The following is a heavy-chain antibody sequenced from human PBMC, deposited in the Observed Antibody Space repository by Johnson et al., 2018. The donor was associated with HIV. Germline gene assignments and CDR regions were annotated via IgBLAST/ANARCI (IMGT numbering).Heavy chain of an antibody. V-gene: IGHV3-30*04. CDR1: GFTFSRYA. J-gene: IGHJ3*01. CDR2: ISYDGRHK. CDR3: ARVLGARGPGAFDL. Sequence: QVQLVESGGGVVQPGRSLRLSCAASGFTFSRYAMHWVRQAPGKGLEWVAVISYDGRHKYYADSVKGRFTISRDNSKNTLYLQMNSLRDEDTAVYFCARVLGARGPGAFDLWGQGTMVSVSS.